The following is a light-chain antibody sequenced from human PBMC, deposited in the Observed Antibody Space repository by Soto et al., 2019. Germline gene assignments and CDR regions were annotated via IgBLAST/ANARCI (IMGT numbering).Light chain of an antibody. Sequence: QSALTQPASVSGSPGQSITISCTGTSRDVGSYNYVSWYQQRPGKAPRLMIYDVSDRPSGISIRFSGSKSGNTASLTISGLQAEDEADYFCSSYTSSSTVVFGGGTKRTVL. V-gene: IGLV2-14*01. CDR1: SRDVGSYNY. J-gene: IGLJ3*02. CDR2: DVS. CDR3: SSYTSSSTVV.